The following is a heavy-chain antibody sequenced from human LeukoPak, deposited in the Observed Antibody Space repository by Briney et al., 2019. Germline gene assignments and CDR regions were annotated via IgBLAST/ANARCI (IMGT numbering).Heavy chain of an antibody. CDR2: IYGDGTT. Sequence: GGSLRLSCAASGFTVSSNFMSWVRQAPEKGLAWVSVIYGDGTTYYADSVKGRFTISRDNAKNSLYLQMNSLRAEDTAVYYCATYSNSNGREFQYWGQGTLVTVSS. V-gene: IGHV3-53*01. CDR3: ATYSNSNGREFQY. J-gene: IGHJ1*01. D-gene: IGHD2/OR15-2a*01. CDR1: GFTVSSNF.